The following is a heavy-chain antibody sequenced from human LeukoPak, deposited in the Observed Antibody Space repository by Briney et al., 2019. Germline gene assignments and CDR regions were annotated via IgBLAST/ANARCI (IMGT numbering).Heavy chain of an antibody. J-gene: IGHJ1*01. CDR2: LDPEDGET. V-gene: IGHV1-24*01. Sequence: ASVKVSCKVSGYTLTELSIHWVRQAPGKGLEWMGGLDPEDGETIYAQRFQGRVTMTEDTSTDTAYMELSSLRSEDAAVYYCATVSYYYDSSGYQGYFQNWGQGTLVTVSS. D-gene: IGHD3-22*01. CDR3: ATVSYYYDSSGYQGYFQN. CDR1: GYTLTELS.